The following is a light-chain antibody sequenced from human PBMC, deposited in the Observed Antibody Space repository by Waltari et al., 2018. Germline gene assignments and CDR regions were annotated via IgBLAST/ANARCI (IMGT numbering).Light chain of an antibody. CDR3: QQSYSTPYT. Sequence: DIQMTQSTSSLSASVGDRVTITCRASQSISSYLNWYQQKPVKAPKLLIYAASSLQSGVPSRFSGSGSGTDFTLTISSLQPEDFATYYCQQSYSTPYTFGQGTKLEI. V-gene: IGKV1-39*01. CDR1: QSISSY. CDR2: AAS. J-gene: IGKJ2*01.